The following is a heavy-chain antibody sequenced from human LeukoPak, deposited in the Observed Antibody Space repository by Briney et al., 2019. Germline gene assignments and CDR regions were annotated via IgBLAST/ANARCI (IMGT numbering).Heavy chain of an antibody. J-gene: IGHJ4*02. Sequence: ASETLSLTCTVSGGSISSYYWSWIRQPPGKGLEWIGYIYYSGSTDYNPSLKSRVTISVDTSKNQFSLKLTSVTAADTAVYYCARGRWLQLPDYWGQGSLVTVSS. D-gene: IGHD5-24*01. CDR3: ARGRWLQLPDY. CDR2: IYYSGST. CDR1: GGSISSYY. V-gene: IGHV4-59*01.